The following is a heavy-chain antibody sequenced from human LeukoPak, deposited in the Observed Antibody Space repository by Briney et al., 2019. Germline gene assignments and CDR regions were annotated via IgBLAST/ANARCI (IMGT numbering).Heavy chain of an antibody. CDR1: GGSFSGYY. Sequence: SETLSLTCDVCGGSFSGYYWTWIRQPPGKGLEWLGEFTHLETTNYNPSLKSRVTVSVDTSRNQFSLTLTSVTATDTAVYFCARGNRRLGYYGSGSRLPYDSWGQGTLVTVSS. J-gene: IGHJ5*02. V-gene: IGHV4-34*01. CDR3: ARGNRRLGYYGSGSRLPYDS. D-gene: IGHD3-10*01. CDR2: FTHLETT.